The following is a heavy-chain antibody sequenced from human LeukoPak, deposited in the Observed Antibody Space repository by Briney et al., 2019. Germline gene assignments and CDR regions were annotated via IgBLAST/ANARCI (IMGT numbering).Heavy chain of an antibody. CDR2: ISNIDSTT. J-gene: IGHJ6*02. CDR1: GFTFSSYE. Sequence: PGGSLRLSCAASGFTFSSYEMNWVRQAPGKGLEWVSYISNIDSTTHYADSVKGRFTISRDNAQNSLYLQMSSLRAEDTAVYYCARVQQPSGIQGYYYGMDVWGQGTTVTVSS. D-gene: IGHD6-13*01. CDR3: ARVQQPSGIQGYYYGMDV. V-gene: IGHV3-48*03.